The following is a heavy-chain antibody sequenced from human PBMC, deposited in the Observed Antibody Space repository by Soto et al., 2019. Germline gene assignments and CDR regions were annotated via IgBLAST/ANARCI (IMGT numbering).Heavy chain of an antibody. D-gene: IGHD3-22*01. J-gene: IGHJ4*02. CDR3: ARATYDSSTYYLDY. Sequence: QVQLQESGPGLVKPSQTLSLTCTVSGASISGGDYYWTWIRQPPGKGLEWIGSIYYTGNTYYNPSLXXXVXISVDPSNNQFSLKLSSVTAADTAVYYCARATYDSSTYYLDYWGQGTLVTVSS. CDR2: IYYTGNT. V-gene: IGHV4-30-4*01. CDR1: GASISGGDYY.